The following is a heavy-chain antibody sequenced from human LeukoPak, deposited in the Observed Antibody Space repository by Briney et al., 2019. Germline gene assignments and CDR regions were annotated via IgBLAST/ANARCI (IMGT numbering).Heavy chain of an antibody. CDR3: ARGSGRDGYILQIDY. V-gene: IGHV1-69*05. CDR2: IVPIFGTA. CDR1: GGTFSSYA. J-gene: IGHJ4*02. D-gene: IGHD5-24*01. Sequence: SVKVSCKASGGTFSSYAISWVRQAPGQGLEWMGGIVPIFGTADYAQKFQGRVTITTDESTSTAYMELSSLRSEDTAVYYCARGSGRDGYILQIDYWGQGTLVTVSS.